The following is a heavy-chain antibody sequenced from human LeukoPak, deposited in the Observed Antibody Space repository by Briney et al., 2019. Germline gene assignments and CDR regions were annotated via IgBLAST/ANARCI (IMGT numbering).Heavy chain of an antibody. CDR2: MNPNSGNT. CDR3: ARGVYGCPNDY. Sequence: ASVKVSCKASGYTFTSYYMHWVRQAPGQGLEWMGWMNPNSGNTGYAQKFQGRVTMTRNTSISTAYMELSSLRSEDTAVYYCARGVYGCPNDYWGQGTLVTVSS. D-gene: IGHD2-15*01. J-gene: IGHJ4*02. V-gene: IGHV1-8*02. CDR1: GYTFTSYY.